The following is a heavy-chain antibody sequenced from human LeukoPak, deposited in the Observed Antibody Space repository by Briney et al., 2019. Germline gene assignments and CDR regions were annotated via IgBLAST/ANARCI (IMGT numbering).Heavy chain of an antibody. V-gene: IGHV1-24*01. Sequence: ASVKVSCKVSGYTLTELSMHWVRQAPGQGLEWMGGFDPEDGERIYAQKFQGRVTMTEDTSTDTAYMELSSLRSEDTAVYYCATFRTTVTLSGGYLPFDYWGQGTLVTVSS. D-gene: IGHD4-17*01. CDR1: GYTLTELS. J-gene: IGHJ4*02. CDR2: FDPEDGER. CDR3: ATFRTTVTLSGGYLPFDY.